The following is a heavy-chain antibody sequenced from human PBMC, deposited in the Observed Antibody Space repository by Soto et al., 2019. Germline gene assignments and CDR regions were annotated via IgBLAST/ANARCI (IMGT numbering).Heavy chain of an antibody. V-gene: IGHV1-3*01. CDR2: INAGNGNT. CDR3: ARDLNRIAGLAPLDY. CDR1: GYTFTSYA. D-gene: IGHD2-15*01. Sequence: GASVKFSCKASGYTFTSYAMHWVRQAPGQRLEWMGWINAGNGNTKYSQKFQGRVTITRDTSASTAYMELSSLRSEDTAVYYCARDLNRIAGLAPLDYWGQGTLVTVSS. J-gene: IGHJ4*02.